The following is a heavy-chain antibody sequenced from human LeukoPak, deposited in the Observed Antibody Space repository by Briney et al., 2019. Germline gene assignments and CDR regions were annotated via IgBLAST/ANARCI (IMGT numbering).Heavy chain of an antibody. CDR3: ARHPCSGGSCSSIDY. CDR2: IYYSGST. J-gene: IGHJ4*02. Sequence: SETLSLTCTVSGGSISSYYWSWIRQPPGKGLEWIGYIYYSGSTNYNPSLKSRVTISVDTSKNQFSLKLSSVTAADTAVYYCARHPCSGGSCSSIDYWGQGTLVTVSS. D-gene: IGHD2-15*01. CDR1: GGSISSYY. V-gene: IGHV4-59*08.